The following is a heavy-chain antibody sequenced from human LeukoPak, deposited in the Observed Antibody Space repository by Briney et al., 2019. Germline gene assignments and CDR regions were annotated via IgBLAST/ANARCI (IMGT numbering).Heavy chain of an antibody. D-gene: IGHD2-2*02. V-gene: IGHV4-34*01. CDR1: GGSFSGYY. CDR2: INHSGST. CDR3: ARDVVPAAISGGWFDP. Sequence: SETLSLTCAVYGGSFSGYYWSWIRQPPGEGLERIGEINHSGSTNYNPSLKSRVTISVDTSKNQFSLKLSSVTAADTAVYYCARDVVPAAISGGWFDPWGQGTLVTVSS. J-gene: IGHJ5*02.